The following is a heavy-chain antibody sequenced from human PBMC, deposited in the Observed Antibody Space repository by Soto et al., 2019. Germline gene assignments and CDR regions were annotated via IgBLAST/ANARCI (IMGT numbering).Heavy chain of an antibody. V-gene: IGHV3-48*02. J-gene: IGHJ4*02. CDR2: ISSSSSTI. D-gene: IGHD2-15*01. Sequence: GGSLRLSCAASGFTFSSYSMNWVRQAPGKGLEWVSYISSSSSTIYYADSVKGRFTISRDNAKNSLYLQMNSLRDEDTAVYYCARDSTKYCSGGSCPRYDYWGQGTLVTVSS. CDR1: GFTFSSYS. CDR3: ARDSTKYCSGGSCPRYDY.